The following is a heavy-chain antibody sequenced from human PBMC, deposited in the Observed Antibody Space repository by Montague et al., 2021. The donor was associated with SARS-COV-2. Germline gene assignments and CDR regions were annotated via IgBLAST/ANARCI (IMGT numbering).Heavy chain of an antibody. CDR2: IYWDDDK. V-gene: IGHV2-5*02. D-gene: IGHD3-9*01. CDR3: AHSRLYYDILTGYYSLGYYFDY. Sequence: PALVKPTQTLTLTCTFSGFSLSTSGVGVGWIRQPPGKALEWPALIYWDDDKRYSPSLKSRLTITKDTSKNQVVLTMTNMDPVDTATYYCAHSRLYYDILTGYYSLGYYFDYWGQGTLVTVSS. J-gene: IGHJ4*02. CDR1: GFSLSTSGVG.